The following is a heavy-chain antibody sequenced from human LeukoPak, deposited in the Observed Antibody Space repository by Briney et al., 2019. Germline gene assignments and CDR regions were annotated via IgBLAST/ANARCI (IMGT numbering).Heavy chain of an antibody. CDR3: AGGYDYGDYVGDFDY. CDR1: GYTFTSYA. CDR2: ITTYNGNT. D-gene: IGHD4-17*01. V-gene: IGHV1-18*01. J-gene: IGHJ4*02. Sequence: ASVKVSCKASGYTFTSYAISWVRQAPGQGLEWMGWITTYNGNTNYAQKLQGRVTMTNDTSTSTAYMDLRGLRSDDTAVYCCAGGYDYGDYVGDFDYWGQGTLVTVSS.